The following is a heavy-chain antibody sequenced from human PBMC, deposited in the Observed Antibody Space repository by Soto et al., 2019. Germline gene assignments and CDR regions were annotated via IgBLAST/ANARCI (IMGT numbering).Heavy chain of an antibody. CDR1: EVMFSSYT. Sequence: GGSLRLCCAASEVMFSSYTMNWVRQAPGKGLEWLSSISDDSSYIDYADSLRGRFTVSRDNARNSLYLQIDSLGVEDTAVYYCATPYYFNHWGPGTLVTVSS. J-gene: IGHJ1*01. CDR3: ATPYYFNH. D-gene: IGHD3-16*01. V-gene: IGHV3-21*06. CDR2: ISDDSSYI.